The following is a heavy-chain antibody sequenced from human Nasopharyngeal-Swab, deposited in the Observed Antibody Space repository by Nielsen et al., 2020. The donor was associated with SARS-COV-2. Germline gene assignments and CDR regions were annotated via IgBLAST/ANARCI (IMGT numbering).Heavy chain of an antibody. D-gene: IGHD2-2*03. CDR3: AKLDIVVVPAATSRGAFDI. Sequence: GVLKISCAASGFTFSSYAMSWVRQAPGKGLEWVSAISGSGGSTYYADSVKGRFTISRDNSKNTLYLQMNSLRAEDTAVYYCAKLDIVVVPAATSRGAFDIWGQGTMVTVSS. CDR2: ISGSGGST. V-gene: IGHV3-23*01. J-gene: IGHJ3*02. CDR1: GFTFSSYA.